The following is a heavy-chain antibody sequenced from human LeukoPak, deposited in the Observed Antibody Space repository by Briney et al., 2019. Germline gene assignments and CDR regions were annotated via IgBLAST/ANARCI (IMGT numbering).Heavy chain of an antibody. Sequence: PSETLSLTCTVSGYSISSGYYWGWIRQPPGKGLEWIGERNHRGSSYFNPSFESRVTISLDMSRKQFSLNLTSVTAADTAFYDCARGSGSYSGAADYWGQGTLVTVSS. CDR3: ARGSGSYSGAADY. D-gene: IGHD6-19*01. J-gene: IGHJ4*02. CDR1: GYSISSGYY. V-gene: IGHV4-38-2*02. CDR2: RNHRGSS.